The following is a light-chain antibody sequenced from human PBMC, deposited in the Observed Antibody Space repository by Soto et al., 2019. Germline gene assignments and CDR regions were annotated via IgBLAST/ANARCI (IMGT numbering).Light chain of an antibody. CDR1: QGIIDY. CDR2: AAS. V-gene: IGKV1-27*01. CDR3: KTYNTAPQT. J-gene: IGKJ1*01. Sequence: DIQMTQSPSSLSASVGDRVTITCRASQGIIDYLAWYQHKPGKAPNLLIYAASTLHSGVPSRFSGSGSGTDFTLTISNLQPEDVDTYYCKTYNTAPQTFGPGTKVEIK.